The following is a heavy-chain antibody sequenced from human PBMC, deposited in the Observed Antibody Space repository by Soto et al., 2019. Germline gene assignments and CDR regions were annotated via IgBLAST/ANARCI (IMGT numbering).Heavy chain of an antibody. CDR1: GGSISSYY. CDR2: IYYSGST. V-gene: IGHV4-59*08. J-gene: IGHJ6*03. CDR3: ARRHYGDYRYYYMDF. Sequence: QVQLQESGPGLVKPSETLSLTCTVSGGSISSYYWSWIRQPPGKGLEWIGYIYYSGSTNYNPSLKSRVTISVDTSKNQFSLKLSSVTAADTAVYYCARRHYGDYRYYYMDFWGKGTTVTVSS. D-gene: IGHD4-17*01.